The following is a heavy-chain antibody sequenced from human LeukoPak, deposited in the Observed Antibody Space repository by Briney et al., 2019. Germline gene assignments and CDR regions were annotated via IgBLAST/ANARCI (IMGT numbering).Heavy chain of an antibody. CDR3: ARAGYSYGSIVFDY. Sequence: SETLSLTCTVSGGSISSYYWSWIRQPSGRGLEWIGYIYYSGSTNYNPSLKSRVTISADTSKNQFSLKVSSVTAADTGVYYCARAGYSYGSIVFDYWGQGTLVTVSS. D-gene: IGHD5-18*01. J-gene: IGHJ4*02. V-gene: IGHV4-59*01. CDR2: IYYSGST. CDR1: GGSISSYY.